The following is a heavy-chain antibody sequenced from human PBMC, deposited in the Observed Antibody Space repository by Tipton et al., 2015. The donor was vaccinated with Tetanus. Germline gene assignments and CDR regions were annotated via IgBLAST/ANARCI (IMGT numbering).Heavy chain of an antibody. D-gene: IGHD4-23*01. CDR2: IYPADSDI. CDR3: ARHSVGSEIGHYDDLDV. Sequence: VQLVQSGAEVKKPGESLRISCKGSGYNFISYWIAWVRHMPGKGLEWMGVIYPADSDIRSSPSFQGQVTMSVDKSTSTAYLQWRSLKASDTAMYYCARHSVGSEIGHYDDLDVWGQGTTVTVSS. CDR1: GYNFISYW. V-gene: IGHV5-51*01. J-gene: IGHJ6*02.